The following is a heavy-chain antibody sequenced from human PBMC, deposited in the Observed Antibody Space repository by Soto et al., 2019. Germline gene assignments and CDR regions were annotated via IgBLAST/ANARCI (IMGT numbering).Heavy chain of an antibody. CDR2: IYYSGST. J-gene: IGHJ6*02. CDR3: AYPLRERVAYYFYVVDA. D-gene: IGHD1-26*01. CDR1: GGSISSSNYY. Sequence: SETLSLTCTVSGGSISSSNYYWGWIRQPPGKGLEWIGSIYYSGSTYYNPSLKSRVTISIDTSKNQFSLKLSSVTAADTAVYYCAYPLRERVAYYFYVVDAWDQGTTVTVS. V-gene: IGHV4-39*01.